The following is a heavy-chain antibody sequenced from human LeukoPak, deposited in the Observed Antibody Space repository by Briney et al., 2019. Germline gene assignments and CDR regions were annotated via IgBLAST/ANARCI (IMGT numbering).Heavy chain of an antibody. CDR1: GYTFTNYG. D-gene: IGHD3-22*01. CDR3: ARDYYDSSGYAEYFQH. J-gene: IGHJ1*01. CDR2: ISAYNGNT. Sequence: GASVKFSCKAYGYTFTNYGISWVRQAPGQGLEWMGWISAYNGNTNYAQKLQGRVTMTTDTSTSTAYMELRSLRSDDTAVYYCARDYYDSSGYAEYFQHWGQGTLVTVSS. V-gene: IGHV1-18*01.